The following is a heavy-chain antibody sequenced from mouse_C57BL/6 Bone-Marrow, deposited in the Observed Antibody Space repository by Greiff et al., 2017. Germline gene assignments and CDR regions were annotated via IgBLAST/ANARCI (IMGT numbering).Heavy chain of an antibody. V-gene: IGHV1-80*01. CDR3: ARRDYYGSSLFDY. CDR2: IYPGDGDT. D-gene: IGHD1-1*01. Sequence: VQLQQSGAELVKPGASVKISCKASGYAFSSYWMNWVKQRPGKGLEWIGQIYPGDGDTNYNGKFKGKATLTADTSSNTAYLQLSSLTSEDTAIYYCARRDYYGSSLFDYWGQGTTLTVSS. J-gene: IGHJ2*01. CDR1: GYAFSSYW.